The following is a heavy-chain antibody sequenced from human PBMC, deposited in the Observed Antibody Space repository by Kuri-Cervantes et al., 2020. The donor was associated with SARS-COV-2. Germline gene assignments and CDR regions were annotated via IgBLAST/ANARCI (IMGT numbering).Heavy chain of an antibody. V-gene: IGHV4-39*07. J-gene: IGHJ2*01. D-gene: IGHD2-2*02. CDR2: IYYSGST. CDR1: GYSISSSSYY. CDR3: ARTFVPAAILTDGWYFDL. Sequence: GSLRLSCAVSGYSISSSSYYWGWIRQPPGKGLEWIGSIYYSGSTFYNPSLTSRVTISIDTSKNQFSLKLSSVTAADTALYYCARTFVPAAILTDGWYFDLWGRGTLVTVSS.